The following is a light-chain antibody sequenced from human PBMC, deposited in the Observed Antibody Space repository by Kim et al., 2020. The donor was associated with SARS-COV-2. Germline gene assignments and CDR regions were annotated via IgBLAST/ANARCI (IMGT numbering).Light chain of an antibody. CDR1: QSVSNS. Sequence: SLYAGDSATLTCRASQSVSNSLAWYQHDPGQAPRLVIYDASNRATGIPARFSGSGSGTAFTLTISSLEHEDFAVYYWQQTNNGWTFGQGTKVDIK. V-gene: IGKV3-11*01. J-gene: IGKJ1*01. CDR2: DAS. CDR3: QQTNNGWT.